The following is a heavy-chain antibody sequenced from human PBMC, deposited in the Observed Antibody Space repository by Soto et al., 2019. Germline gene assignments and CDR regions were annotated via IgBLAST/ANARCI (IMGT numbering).Heavy chain of an antibody. D-gene: IGHD6-19*01. V-gene: IGHV3-33*01. CDR3: ARDCVGYSSGWYQRGGFDY. Sequence: QVQLVESGGGVVQPGRSLRLSCAASGFTFSSYGMHWVRQAPGKGLEWVAVIWYDGSKKYYADSVKGRFTISRDNSKNTLYLQMNSVRAEDTAVYYCARDCVGYSSGWYQRGGFDYWGQGTLVTVSS. CDR1: GFTFSSYG. J-gene: IGHJ4*02. CDR2: IWYDGSKK.